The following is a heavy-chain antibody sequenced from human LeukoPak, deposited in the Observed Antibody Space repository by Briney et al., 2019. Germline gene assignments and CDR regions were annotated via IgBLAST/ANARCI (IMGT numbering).Heavy chain of an antibody. J-gene: IGHJ5*02. Sequence: GASVKVSCKPSGYSFSNFGISWVRQAPGQGLEWVAWIIAVTGITNYAQKFQGRVTVTTDTSTSTAYMELRGLRSDDTAVYHCARDLGTGDANWFDPWGQGTLVTVSS. CDR2: IIAVTGIT. V-gene: IGHV1-18*01. D-gene: IGHD7-27*01. CDR1: GYSFSNFG. CDR3: ARDLGTGDANWFDP.